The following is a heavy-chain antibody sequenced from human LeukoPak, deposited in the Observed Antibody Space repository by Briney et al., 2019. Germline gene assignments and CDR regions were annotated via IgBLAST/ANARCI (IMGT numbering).Heavy chain of an antibody. J-gene: IGHJ4*02. Sequence: PSETLSLTCTVSGGSISSYYWSWIRQPPGKGLEWIGYIYYSGSTNYNPSLKSRVTISVDTSKNQFSLKLSSVTAADTAVYYCARDVNSSGYYSVWGQGTLVTVSS. CDR2: IYYSGST. CDR1: GGSISSYY. D-gene: IGHD3-22*01. CDR3: ARDVNSSGYYSV. V-gene: IGHV4-59*01.